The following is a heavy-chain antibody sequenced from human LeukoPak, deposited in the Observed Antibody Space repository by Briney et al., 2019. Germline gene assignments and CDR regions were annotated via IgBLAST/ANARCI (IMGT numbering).Heavy chain of an antibody. Sequence: GASEKLSCKPSGSSFTPSFMQRVRQAPGQGLEWMGWINPNSGDTNYAQKFQGRVTMTRHTSLSTANMALSRLRSDDAAVYDCARRFYYAMDVWGQGTTVTVSS. CDR2: INPNSGDT. CDR3: ARRFYYAMDV. D-gene: IGHD3-16*01. V-gene: IGHV1-2*02. J-gene: IGHJ6*02. CDR1: GSSFTPSF.